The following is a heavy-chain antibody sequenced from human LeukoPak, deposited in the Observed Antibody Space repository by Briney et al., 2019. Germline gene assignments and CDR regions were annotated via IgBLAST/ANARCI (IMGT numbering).Heavy chain of an antibody. Sequence: SETLPLTCTVSGGSISSYYWSWIRQPPGKGLEWIGYIYYSGSTNYNPSLKSRVTISVDTSKNQFSLKLSSVTAADTAVYYCARGIGSWYTYFDYWGQGTLVTVSS. J-gene: IGHJ4*02. CDR2: IYYSGST. V-gene: IGHV4-59*12. D-gene: IGHD6-13*01. CDR3: ARGIGSWYTYFDY. CDR1: GGSISSYY.